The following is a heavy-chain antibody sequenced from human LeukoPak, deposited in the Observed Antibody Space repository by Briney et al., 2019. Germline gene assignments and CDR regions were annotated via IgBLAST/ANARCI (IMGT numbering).Heavy chain of an antibody. CDR2: IIPIFGTA. Sequence: SVKVSCKASGYTFTSYDINWVRQAPGQGLEWMGGIIPIFGTANYAQKFQGRVTITADESTSTAYMELSSLRSEDTAVYYCASSGWEDDSSGYYYHDAFDIWGQGTMVTVSS. D-gene: IGHD3-22*01. CDR1: GYTFTSYD. CDR3: ASSGWEDDSSGYYYHDAFDI. J-gene: IGHJ3*02. V-gene: IGHV1-69*13.